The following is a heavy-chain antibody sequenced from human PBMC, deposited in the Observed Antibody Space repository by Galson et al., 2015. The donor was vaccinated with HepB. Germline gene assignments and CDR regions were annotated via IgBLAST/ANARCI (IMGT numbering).Heavy chain of an antibody. CDR3: ARRWYGSGSYNFDY. D-gene: IGHD3-10*01. Sequence: SLRLSCAASGFIFSSYSMNWVRQAPGKGLEWVSYISSSSSTIYYADSVKGRFTISRDNAKNSLYLQMNSLRDEDTAVYYCARRWYGSGSYNFDYWGQGTLVIVSS. CDR2: ISSSSSTI. V-gene: IGHV3-48*02. CDR1: GFIFSSYS. J-gene: IGHJ4*02.